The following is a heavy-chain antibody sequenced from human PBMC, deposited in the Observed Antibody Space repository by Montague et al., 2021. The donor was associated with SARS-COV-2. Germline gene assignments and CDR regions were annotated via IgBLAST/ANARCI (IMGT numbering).Heavy chain of an antibody. CDR1: GGSINNYY. CDR2: IHYSGST. Sequence: SETLSLTCTVSGGSINNYYWCWIRQPPGRGLEWIGYIHYSGSTEYNPSLNLRVTMSIDTSTTQYSLRLNSVTAADTAVYFCARTTYFDLASIYYYVMDVWGQGTTVTVSS. CDR3: ARTTYFDLASIYYYVMDV. J-gene: IGHJ6*02. D-gene: IGHD3-9*01. V-gene: IGHV4-59*08.